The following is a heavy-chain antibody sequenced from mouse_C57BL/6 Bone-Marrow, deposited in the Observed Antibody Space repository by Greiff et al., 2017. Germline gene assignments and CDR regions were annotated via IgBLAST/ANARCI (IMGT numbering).Heavy chain of an antibody. CDR1: GYTFTSYW. D-gene: IGHD1-1*01. CDR3: ARDNYYGSSYDWYCDV. Sequence: QVQLQQPGAELVRPGSSVKLSCKASGYTFTSYWMDWVKQRPGQGLEWIGNIYPSDSETHYNQKFKDKATLTVDKSSSTAYMQLSSLTSEDSAVXYGARDNYYGSSYDWYCDVWGTGTTVTVSS. CDR2: IYPSDSET. J-gene: IGHJ1*03. V-gene: IGHV1-61*01.